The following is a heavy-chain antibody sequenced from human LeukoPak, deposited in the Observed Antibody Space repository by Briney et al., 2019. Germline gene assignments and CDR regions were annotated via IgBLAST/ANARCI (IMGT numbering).Heavy chain of an antibody. J-gene: IGHJ4*02. CDR2: IIPVSATV. CDR1: GGTFNSYV. CDR3: AREGVGATFEY. D-gene: IGHD1-26*01. V-gene: IGHV1-69*05. Sequence: SVTVTCKVSGGTFNSYVINWVRQAPGQGLEWMGRIIPVSATVDSAQRFQGRVTLTTDQSTSTAYMELSSPRSEDTAVYYCAREGVGATFEYWGQGTLVTVSS.